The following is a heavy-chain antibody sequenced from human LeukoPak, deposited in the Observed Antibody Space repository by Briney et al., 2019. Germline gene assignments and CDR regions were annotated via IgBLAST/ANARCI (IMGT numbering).Heavy chain of an antibody. CDR3: ARESQSAYYFDSSAYEDAFDI. D-gene: IGHD3-22*01. V-gene: IGHV3-30*04. J-gene: IGHJ3*02. CDR2: ISYDGSNK. Sequence: GGSLRLSCAASGFTFSSYAMHWVRQAPGKGLEWVAVISYDGSNKYYADSVKGRFTISRDNSKNTLYLQMNSLRAEDTAVYYCARESQSAYYFDSSAYEDAFDIWGQGTMVTVSS. CDR1: GFTFSSYA.